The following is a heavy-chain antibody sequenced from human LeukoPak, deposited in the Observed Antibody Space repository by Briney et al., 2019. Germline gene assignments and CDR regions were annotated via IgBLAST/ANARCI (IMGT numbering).Heavy chain of an antibody. CDR1: GYSFTNYY. V-gene: IGHV1-46*01. CDR3: ATEAEH. Sequence: ASVKVSCKASGYSFTNYYIHWVRQAPGQGLEWMGIINPSGGSTNYTQKFQGRVTMTRDTSTSTVYMELSSLTFEDTAVYYCATEAEHWGQGTLVTVSS. J-gene: IGHJ4*02. CDR2: INPSGGST.